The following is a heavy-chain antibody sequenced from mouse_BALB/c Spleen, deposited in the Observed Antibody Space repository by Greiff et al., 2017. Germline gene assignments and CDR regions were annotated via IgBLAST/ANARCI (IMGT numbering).Heavy chain of an antibody. CDR1: GFTFSSYA. CDR2: ISSGGST. V-gene: IGHV5-6-5*01. CDR3: ARDNGYYDYAMDD. Sequence: EVKLMESGGGLVKPGGSLKLSCAASGFTFSSYAMSWVRQTPEKRLEWVASISSGGSTYYPDSVKGRFTISRDNARNILYLQMSSLRSEDTAMYYCARDNGYYDYAMDDWGQGTSVTVSS. D-gene: IGHD2-3*01. J-gene: IGHJ4*01.